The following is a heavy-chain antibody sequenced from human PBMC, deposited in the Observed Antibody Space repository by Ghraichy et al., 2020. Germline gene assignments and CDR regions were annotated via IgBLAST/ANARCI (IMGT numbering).Heavy chain of an antibody. D-gene: IGHD4-23*01. J-gene: IGHJ6*02. Sequence: GSLRLSCAASGFTFSGYSMNWVRQAPGKGLEWVAYITSSSRFISYADSVKGRFTISRDNAKNSLDLQMRSLRDEDTAVYYCARGSKVVRYYYYDGMDVWGQGTTVTVSS. V-gene: IGHV3-48*02. CDR3: ARGSKVVRYYYYDGMDV. CDR1: GFTFSGYS. CDR2: ITSSSRFI.